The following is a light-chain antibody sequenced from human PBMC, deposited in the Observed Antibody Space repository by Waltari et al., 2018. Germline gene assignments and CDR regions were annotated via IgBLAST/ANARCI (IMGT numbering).Light chain of an antibody. Sequence: NCNSSHSVFYRPNHQNYLGWYQHQPGQPPRLLISWASTRESGVPDRFSGSGSATDFTLTISSLQAEDVAVYFCQQFISIPLTFGGGTKVEIK. CDR3: QQFISIPLT. CDR2: WAS. J-gene: IGKJ4*01. CDR1: HSVFYRPNHQNY. V-gene: IGKV4-1*01.